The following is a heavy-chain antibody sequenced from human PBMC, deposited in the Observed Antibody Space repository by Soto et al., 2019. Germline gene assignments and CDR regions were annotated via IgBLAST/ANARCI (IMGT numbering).Heavy chain of an antibody. J-gene: IGHJ4*02. CDR1: GGSISRYY. Sequence: SETLSLTCTVSGGSISRYYWNWIRQPPGKGLEWIGYVYYSGNTKYSGTTNYDPSLKSRVTISVDTSKNQFSLRLSSVTAADTAVYYCARHRRSGYEGSVAYWGQGTLVTVS. CDR2: VYYSGNT. CDR3: ARHRRSGYEGSVAY. V-gene: IGHV4-59*08. D-gene: IGHD5-12*01.